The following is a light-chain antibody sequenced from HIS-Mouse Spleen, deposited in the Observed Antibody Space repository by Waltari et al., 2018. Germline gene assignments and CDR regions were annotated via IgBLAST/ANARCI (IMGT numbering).Light chain of an antibody. J-gene: IGLJ3*02. CDR1: SRYVGGHNY. CDR3: SSYTSSSTLV. CDR2: DVS. Sequence: QSALTQPASVSGSPGQSITISCTGTSRYVGGHNYVPWYQQHPGKAPKLQSYDVSNRPSGVSNRFSGSKSGNTASLTISGLQAEDEADYYCSSYTSSSTLVFGGGTKLTVL. V-gene: IGLV2-14*03.